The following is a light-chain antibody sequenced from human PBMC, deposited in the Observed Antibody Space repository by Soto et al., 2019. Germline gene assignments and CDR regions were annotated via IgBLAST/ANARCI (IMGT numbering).Light chain of an antibody. J-gene: IGLJ1*01. Sequence: QSSLAQPASVSGSPGQSITIACTGTSRDIGNYNYVSWYQHHPGKAPKLMIYEVTSRPSGVSDRFSGSKSGMTASLTISGLQPEDEADYFCASYRSANTLVVFGTGTKVTVL. CDR1: SRDIGNYNY. CDR2: EVT. V-gene: IGLV2-14*01. CDR3: ASYRSANTLVV.